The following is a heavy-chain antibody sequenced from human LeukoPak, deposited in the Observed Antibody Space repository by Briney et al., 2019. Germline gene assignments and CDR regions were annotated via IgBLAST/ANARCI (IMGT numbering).Heavy chain of an antibody. CDR1: AYSFTSYW. CDR2: IYPGDSDT. J-gene: IGHJ5*02. D-gene: IGHD6-13*01. CDR3: ARRDLAAAGPANWFDP. V-gene: IGHV5-51*01. Sequence: GESLKISCKGSAYSFTSYWIGWVRQMPGKGLEWMGIIYPGDSDTRYSPSFQGQVTISADKSISTAYLQWSSLKASDTAMYYCARRDLAAAGPANWFDPWGQGTLVTVSS.